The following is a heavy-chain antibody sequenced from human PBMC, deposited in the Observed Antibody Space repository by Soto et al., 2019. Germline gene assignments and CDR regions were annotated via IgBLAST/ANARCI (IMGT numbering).Heavy chain of an antibody. CDR1: GFTFSSYS. V-gene: IGHV3-48*01. CDR3: ARNTQDIAYYMDV. D-gene: IGHD2-15*01. Sequence: GSLRLSCAASGFTFSSYSMNWVRQAPGEGLEWVSYISSSSSTIYYADSVKGRFTISRDNAKNSLYLQMNSLRAEDTAVYYCARNTQDIAYYMDVWGKGTTVTVSS. J-gene: IGHJ6*03. CDR2: ISSSSSTI.